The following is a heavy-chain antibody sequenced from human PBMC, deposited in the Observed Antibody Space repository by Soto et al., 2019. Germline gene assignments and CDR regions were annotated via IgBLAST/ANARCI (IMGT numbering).Heavy chain of an antibody. CDR3: ARDGGDYLEYYYYMDV. CDR2: IYYSGST. Sequence: SETLSLTCTVSGGSISSYYWSWIRQPPGKGLEWIGYIYYSGSTNYNPSLKSRVTISVDTSKNQFSLKLSSVTAADTAVYYCARDGGDYLEYYYYMDVWGKGTTVTVSS. V-gene: IGHV4-59*01. J-gene: IGHJ6*03. D-gene: IGHD4-17*01. CDR1: GGSISSYY.